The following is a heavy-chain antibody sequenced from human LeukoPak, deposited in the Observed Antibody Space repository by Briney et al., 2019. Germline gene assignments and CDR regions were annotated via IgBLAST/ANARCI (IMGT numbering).Heavy chain of an antibody. Sequence: GGSLRLSCAASGFTFSSYAMSWVRQAPGKGLEWVSAISGSGGSTYYADSVKGRFTISRDNSKNTLYLQMNSLRAEDTAVYYCAKLSTVFGVVTPNDAFDIWGQGTMVTVSS. J-gene: IGHJ3*02. CDR2: ISGSGGST. V-gene: IGHV3-23*01. CDR3: AKLSTVFGVVTPNDAFDI. D-gene: IGHD3-3*01. CDR1: GFTFSSYA.